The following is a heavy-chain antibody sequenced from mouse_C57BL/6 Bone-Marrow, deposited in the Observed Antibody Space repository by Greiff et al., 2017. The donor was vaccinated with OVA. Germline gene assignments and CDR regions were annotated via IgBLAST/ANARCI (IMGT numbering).Heavy chain of an antibody. CDR3: AKLGPVYFDY. CDR2: IYPRSGNT. CDR1: GYTFTSYG. J-gene: IGHJ2*01. V-gene: IGHV1-81*01. D-gene: IGHD4-1*01. Sequence: QVQLKESGAELARPGASVKLSCKASGYTFTSYGISWVKQRTGQGLEWIGEIYPRSGNTYYNEKFKGKATLTADKSSSTAYMELRSLTSEDSAGYFCAKLGPVYFDYWGQGTTLTVSS.